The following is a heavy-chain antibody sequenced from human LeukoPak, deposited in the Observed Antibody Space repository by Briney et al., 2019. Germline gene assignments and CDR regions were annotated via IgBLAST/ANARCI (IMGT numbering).Heavy chain of an antibody. CDR3: ARDLRTWYSGSYSDY. CDR1: GFTFSSYW. Sequence: GGSLRLSCAASGFTFSSYWMSWVRQAPGEGLEWVANIKQDGSEKYYVDSVEGRFTISRDNAKNSLYMQMNSLRAEDTAVYYCARDLRTWYSGSYSDYWGQGTLVTVSS. CDR2: IKQDGSEK. J-gene: IGHJ4*02. V-gene: IGHV3-7*01. D-gene: IGHD1-26*01.